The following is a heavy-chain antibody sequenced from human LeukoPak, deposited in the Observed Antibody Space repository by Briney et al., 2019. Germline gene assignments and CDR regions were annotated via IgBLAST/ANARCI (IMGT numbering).Heavy chain of an antibody. J-gene: IGHJ4*02. CDR1: GFTFSRFG. CDR2: INYDGSKE. CDR3: AREGDPSYGDYAFDY. V-gene: IGHV3-30*02. Sequence: GGSLRLSCAASGFTFSRFGMHWVRQAPGKGLEWVTFINYDGSKEYYADSVKGRFTISRDSSKNTLYLQMNSLRAEDTAVYYCAREGDPSYGDYAFDYWGQGTLVTVSS. D-gene: IGHD4-17*01.